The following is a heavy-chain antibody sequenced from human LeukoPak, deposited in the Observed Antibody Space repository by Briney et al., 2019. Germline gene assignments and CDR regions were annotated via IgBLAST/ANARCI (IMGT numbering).Heavy chain of an antibody. V-gene: IGHV4-38-2*01. CDR2: IYHSGRS. CDR1: DYSISSGYH. J-gene: IGHJ4*02. Sequence: SETLSLTCVVSDYSISSGYHWGWIRQPPGKGLEWIGTIYHSGRSYYNPSLRSRVIISVDTSKNQFSLKVNPVTAADTAVYYCARTLVAGPYSGDPSFDFWGQGILVTVSS. D-gene: IGHD5-12*01. CDR3: ARTLVAGPYSGDPSFDF.